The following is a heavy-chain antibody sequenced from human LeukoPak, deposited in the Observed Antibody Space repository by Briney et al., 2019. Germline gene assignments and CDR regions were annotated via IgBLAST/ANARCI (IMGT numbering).Heavy chain of an antibody. CDR1: GASIRNTSFY. V-gene: IGHV4-39*07. CDR2: INHSGST. J-gene: IGHJ5*02. D-gene: IGHD6-19*01. Sequence: PSETLSLTCAVSGASIRNTSFYWGWIRQPPGKGLQWIGEINHSGSTNYNPSLKSRVTISVDTSKKQFFLRLSSVTAADTAVYYCAKGHRYSSGWYWSHWFDPWGQGTLVTVSS. CDR3: AKGHRYSSGWYWSHWFDP.